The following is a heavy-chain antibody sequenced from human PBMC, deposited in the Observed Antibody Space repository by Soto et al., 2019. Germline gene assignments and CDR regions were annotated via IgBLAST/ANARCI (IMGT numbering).Heavy chain of an antibody. D-gene: IGHD3-3*01. CDR1: GFTFSSYA. J-gene: IGHJ6*02. Sequence: QVQLVESGGGVVQPGRSLRLSCAASGFTFSSYALHWVRQAPGRGLEWVAVISYDGSNKNYAESVKGRFTISRDNSENTLYLQMNSLRPEDTAVYYCAKEREQRRRMVLGVAAYHYYGLDVWGQGTTVTVSS. CDR3: AKEREQRRRMVLGVAAYHYYGLDV. CDR2: ISYDGSNK. V-gene: IGHV3-30*04.